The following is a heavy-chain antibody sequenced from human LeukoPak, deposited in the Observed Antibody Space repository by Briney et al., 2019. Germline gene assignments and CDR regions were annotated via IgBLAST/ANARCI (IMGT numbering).Heavy chain of an antibody. CDR2: ISSSSSYI. V-gene: IGHV3-21*01. CDR3: ARLYYGGATVTHARGYFDY. Sequence: GGSLRLSCAASGFTFSSYSMNWVRQAPGKGLEWVSSISSSSSYIYYADSVKGRFTISRDNSKNTLYLQMNSLRAEDTAVYYCARLYYGGATVTHARGYFDYWGQGTLVTVSS. D-gene: IGHD4-17*01. J-gene: IGHJ4*02. CDR1: GFTFSSYS.